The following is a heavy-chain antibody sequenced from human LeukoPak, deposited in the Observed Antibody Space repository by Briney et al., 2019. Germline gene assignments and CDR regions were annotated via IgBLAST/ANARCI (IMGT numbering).Heavy chain of an antibody. J-gene: IGHJ4*02. Sequence: PETPSLTCTVSGGSTSDYYWTWIRQPPGKGLEWIGQIHYRGITNYNPSLRSRVTISLDTSGKQFSLRLTSVTAADTAMYYCASRMQLLKYFHFWGQGSLVTVSS. V-gene: IGHV4-59*08. CDR1: GGSTSDYY. CDR3: ASRMQLLKYFHF. D-gene: IGHD2-15*01. CDR2: IHYRGIT.